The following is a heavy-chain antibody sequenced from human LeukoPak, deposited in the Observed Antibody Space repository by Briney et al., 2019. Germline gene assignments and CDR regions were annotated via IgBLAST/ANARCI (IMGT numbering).Heavy chain of an antibody. CDR1: GFTFNVYT. J-gene: IGHJ4*02. Sequence: GGSLRLSCAASGFTFNVYTMNWVRQAPGRGLEWVSSISSRGKYTYYADSVKGRFAISRDNANNSLYLQMNSLRADDTSVYYCASAYSGRFQWGRGTLVTVSS. CDR3: ASAYSGRFQ. V-gene: IGHV3-21*01. D-gene: IGHD1-26*01. CDR2: ISSRGKYT.